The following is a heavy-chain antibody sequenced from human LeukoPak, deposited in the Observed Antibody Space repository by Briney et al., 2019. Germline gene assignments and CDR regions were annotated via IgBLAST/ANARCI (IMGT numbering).Heavy chain of an antibody. CDR1: GFTVSSNY. V-gene: IGHV3-53*01. J-gene: IGHJ4*02. CDR3: AKLFGSGTYNNFFHY. CDR2: IYSGGST. D-gene: IGHD3-10*01. Sequence: GGSLRLSCAASGFTVSSNYMSWVRQAPGKGLEWVSVIYSGGSTYDADSVQGRFTISRDNSKNTLYLQMNSLRPEDTAIYYCAKLFGSGTYNNFFHYWGQGTLVTVSS.